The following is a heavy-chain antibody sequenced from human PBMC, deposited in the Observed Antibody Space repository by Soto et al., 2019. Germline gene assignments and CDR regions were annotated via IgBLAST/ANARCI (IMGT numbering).Heavy chain of an antibody. Sequence: EVQLVESGGGLVKPGGSLRLSCAASGFTFSNAWMSWVRQAPGKGLEWVGRIKSKTDGGTTDYAAPVKGRFTISRDDSKNTLYQQMNSLKTEDTAVYYCTTHRELRFLEYFDYWGQGTLVTVSS. CDR1: GFTFSNAW. CDR2: IKSKTDGGTT. D-gene: IGHD3-3*01. J-gene: IGHJ4*02. CDR3: TTHRELRFLEYFDY. V-gene: IGHV3-15*01.